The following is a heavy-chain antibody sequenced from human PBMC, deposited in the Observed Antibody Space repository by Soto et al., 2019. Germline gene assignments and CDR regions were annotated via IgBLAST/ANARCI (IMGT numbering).Heavy chain of an antibody. D-gene: IGHD5-18*01. CDR1: GYTFTNYD. V-gene: IGHV1-8*01. J-gene: IGHJ4*02. CDR3: ARDSPSRRVTPFDY. Sequence: QVQLVQSGAEVKKPGASVKVSCKASGYTFTNYDINWLRQATGQGLEWMGWMNPNSGNTGYAQKLQGRVTMTRDTSTSTAYMELSSLTSDDAAVYYCARDSPSRRVTPFDYWGQGTLVTVSS. CDR2: MNPNSGNT.